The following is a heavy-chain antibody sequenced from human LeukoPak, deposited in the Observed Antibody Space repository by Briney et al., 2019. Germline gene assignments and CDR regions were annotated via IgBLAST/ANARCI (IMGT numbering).Heavy chain of an antibody. CDR1: GFTVSSNY. V-gene: IGHV3-23*01. CDR2: VSRSGEST. J-gene: IGHJ6*02. D-gene: IGHD1-26*01. Sequence: QPGGSLRLSCAASGFTVSSNYMSWVRQAPGRGLEWLSAVSRSGESTYYADSVQGRFTISRDNSKNTLYLQMNSLRAEDTAVYYCAKVSGSDGMDVWGQGTTVTVSS. CDR3: AKVSGSDGMDV.